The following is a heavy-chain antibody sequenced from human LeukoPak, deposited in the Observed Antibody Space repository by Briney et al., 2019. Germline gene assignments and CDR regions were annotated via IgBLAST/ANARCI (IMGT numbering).Heavy chain of an antibody. CDR1: GFTVSSNY. V-gene: IGHV3-53*01. J-gene: IGHJ4*02. CDR3: ARGTHCSSTSCYDQFDY. CDR2: IYSGGST. D-gene: IGHD2-2*01. Sequence: GGSLRLSCAASGFTVSSNYMNWVRQAPGKGLEWVSVIYSGGSTYYADSVKGRFTISRDNSKNTLYLQMNSLRAEDTAVYCCARGTHCSSTSCYDQFDYWGQGTLVTVSS.